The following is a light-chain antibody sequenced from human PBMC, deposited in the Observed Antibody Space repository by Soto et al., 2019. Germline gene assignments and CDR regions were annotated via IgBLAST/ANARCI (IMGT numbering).Light chain of an antibody. J-gene: IGLJ1*01. CDR2: DVS. CDR3: SSYTSSSTLV. CDR1: SSDVGGYNY. V-gene: IGLV2-14*01. Sequence: QSVLTQPASVSGSPRQSITISCTGTSSDVGGYNYVSWYQQHPGKAPKLMIYDVSNRPSGVSKRFSGSKSGNTASLTISGLQAEDEADYYCSSYTSSSTLVFGTGTKVTVL.